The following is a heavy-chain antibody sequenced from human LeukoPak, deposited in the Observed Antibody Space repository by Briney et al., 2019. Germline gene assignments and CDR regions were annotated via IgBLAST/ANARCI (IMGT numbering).Heavy chain of an antibody. J-gene: IGHJ4*02. CDR2: INWNGGRT. CDR3: AREKSGSPYDSSHYYTPSFDY. CDR1: GFTFDDYG. D-gene: IGHD3-22*01. V-gene: IGHV3-20*04. Sequence: PGGSLRLSCAASGFTFDDYGMSWVRQAPGKGLEWVSGINWNGGRTAYADSVKGRFTISRDSAKNSLYLQMNSLRAEDTALYYCAREKSGSPYDSSHYYTPSFDYWGQGSLVTVSS.